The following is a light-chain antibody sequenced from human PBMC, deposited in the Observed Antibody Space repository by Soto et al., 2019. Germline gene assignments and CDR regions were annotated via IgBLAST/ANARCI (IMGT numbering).Light chain of an antibody. J-gene: IGLJ2*01. Sequence: QSVLTQPPSVSGAPGQRVTISCTGSSSNIGAGYDVHWYQQLPGTAPKLLIYGNSNRPSAVPDRFSCSKSGTSASLAITGLHAEDEADYYCQSYDSSLSGSGFGGGTKLTVL. CDR3: QSYDSSLSGSG. V-gene: IGLV1-40*01. CDR2: GNS. CDR1: SSNIGAGYD.